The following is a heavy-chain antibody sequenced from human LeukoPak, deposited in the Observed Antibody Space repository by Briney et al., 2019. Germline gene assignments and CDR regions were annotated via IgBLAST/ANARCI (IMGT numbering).Heavy chain of an antibody. CDR2: IFPSGGEI. CDR1: GFTFSTFA. D-gene: IGHD2-8*02. CDR3: ATYRQVLLPFES. Sequence: GGSLRLSCEASGFTFSTFAMIWVRQPPGKGLEWVSSIFPSGGEIHYADSVRGRFTISRDNSKSPLSLQMHSLRAEDTVIYYCATYRQVLLPFESWGQGTLVTVSS. J-gene: IGHJ4*02. V-gene: IGHV3-23*01.